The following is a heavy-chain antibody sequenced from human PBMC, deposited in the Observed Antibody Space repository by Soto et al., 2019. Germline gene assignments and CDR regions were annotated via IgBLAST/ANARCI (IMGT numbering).Heavy chain of an antibody. Sequence: SETLSLTCTVSGGSISSSSYYWGWIRQPPGKGLEWIGSIYYSGSTYYNPSLKSRLTISVDTSKNQFSLKLSSVTAADTAVYYCARLRLYCSSTSCFDYWGQGTLVTVSS. CDR2: IYYSGST. CDR3: ARLRLYCSSTSCFDY. V-gene: IGHV4-39*01. J-gene: IGHJ4*02. CDR1: GGSISSSSYY. D-gene: IGHD2-2*01.